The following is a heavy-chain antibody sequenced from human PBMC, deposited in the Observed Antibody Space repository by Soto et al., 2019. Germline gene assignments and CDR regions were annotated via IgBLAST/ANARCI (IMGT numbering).Heavy chain of an antibody. D-gene: IGHD3-10*01. Sequence: GASVKVSCKASGYTFTGYYIHWVRQAPGQGLEWMGWINPNSGGTNYAQKFQGWVTMTRDTSISTAYMELSRLRSDDTAVYYCARGNYYGSGSSLQLRYYYYGMDVWGQGTPMTVSS. CDR2: INPNSGGT. CDR3: ARGNYYGSGSSLQLRYYYYGMDV. CDR1: GYTFTGYY. V-gene: IGHV1-2*04. J-gene: IGHJ6*02.